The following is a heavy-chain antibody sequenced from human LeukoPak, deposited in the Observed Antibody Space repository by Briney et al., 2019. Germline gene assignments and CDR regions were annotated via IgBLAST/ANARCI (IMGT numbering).Heavy chain of an antibody. D-gene: IGHD2-2*01. Sequence: PWASAKVSCKASGYTFTGYHMHWVRQAPGQGLEWMGRINPNSGDTNYAQKFQGRVAMTRDTSISTAFMELTRLRSDDTAVYYCARDYCSSTSCLFDYWGQGTLVTVSS. CDR1: GYTFTGYH. CDR3: ARDYCSSTSCLFDY. CDR2: INPNSGDT. J-gene: IGHJ4*02. V-gene: IGHV1-2*06.